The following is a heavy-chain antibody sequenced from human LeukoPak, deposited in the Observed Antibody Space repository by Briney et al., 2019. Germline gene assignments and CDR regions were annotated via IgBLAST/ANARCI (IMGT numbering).Heavy chain of an antibody. V-gene: IGHV1-46*01. CDR1: GYTFTSYY. Sequence: VASVKVSCKASGYTFTSYYMHWVRQAPGQGLEWMGIINPSGGSTSYAQKFQGRVTMTRDMSTSTVYMELSSLRSEDTAVYYCARGGGRGATLGYFDYWGQGTLVTVSS. CDR2: INPSGGST. J-gene: IGHJ4*02. D-gene: IGHD1-26*01. CDR3: ARGGGRGATLGYFDY.